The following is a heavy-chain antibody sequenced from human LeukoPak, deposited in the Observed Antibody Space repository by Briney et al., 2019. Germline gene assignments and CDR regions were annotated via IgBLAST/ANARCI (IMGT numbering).Heavy chain of an antibody. Sequence: SQTLSLTCAISGDSVSSNSAAWNWIRQSPSRGLEWLGRTYYRSKCYNDYAVSVKSRITINPDTSKNQFSLQLNSVTPEDTAVYYCARDSGDHYYDSSGYYLGAFDIWGQGTMVTVSS. V-gene: IGHV6-1*01. CDR3: ARDSGDHYYDSSGYYLGAFDI. CDR1: GDSVSSNSAA. J-gene: IGHJ3*02. D-gene: IGHD3-22*01. CDR2: TYYRSKCYN.